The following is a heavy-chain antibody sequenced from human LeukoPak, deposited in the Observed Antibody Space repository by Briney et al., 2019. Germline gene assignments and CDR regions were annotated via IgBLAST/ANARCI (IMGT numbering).Heavy chain of an antibody. CDR3: ARGASSAWYQNFDY. CDR1: GFTFSSYW. D-gene: IGHD6-19*01. J-gene: IGHJ4*02. Sequence: GGSLRLSCAASGFTFSSYWVHWVRQAPGKGLVWVSHVNSDGSGTSYADSVKGRFTISRDNAKNTLYLQMNSLRAEDTAVYYCARGASSAWYQNFDYWGQGTLVTVSS. CDR2: VNSDGSGT. V-gene: IGHV3-74*01.